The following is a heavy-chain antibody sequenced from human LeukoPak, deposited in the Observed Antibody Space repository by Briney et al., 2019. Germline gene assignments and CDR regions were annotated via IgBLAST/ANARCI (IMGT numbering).Heavy chain of an antibody. CDR3: ARDNKGCSDY. CDR2: INSDGSGT. D-gene: IGHD2-15*01. J-gene: IGHJ4*02. CDR1: GFSFSSYW. V-gene: IGHV3-74*01. Sequence: GGSLRLSCAASGFSFSSYWMHWVRQAPGKGLVWVSRINSDGSGTIYADSVKGRFTISRDNAKNTLYLQMNSLRAEDTAVYYCARDNKGCSDYWGQGTLVTVPS.